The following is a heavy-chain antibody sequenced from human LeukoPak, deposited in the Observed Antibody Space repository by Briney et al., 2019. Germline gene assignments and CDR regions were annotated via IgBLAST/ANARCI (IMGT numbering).Heavy chain of an antibody. V-gene: IGHV3-23*01. Sequence: GGSLRLSCTASGFDFRSYAMAWARQAPGKGLEGVAAIGSDGDRVHEDSVKGRFTISRDNSKSTLYLQMDNLRAEDTAVYFCAKSAGVATIYFDSWGQGALVTVSS. CDR2: IGSDGDR. CDR1: GFDFRSYA. CDR3: AKSAGVATIYFDS. J-gene: IGHJ4*02. D-gene: IGHD5-12*01.